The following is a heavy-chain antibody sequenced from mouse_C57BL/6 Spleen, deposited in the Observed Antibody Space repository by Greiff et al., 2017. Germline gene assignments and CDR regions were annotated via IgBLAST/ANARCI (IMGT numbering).Heavy chain of an antibody. J-gene: IGHJ4*01. CDR3: ARRGRGYYAMDY. CDR1: GYTFTSYW. V-gene: IGHV1-50*01. Sequence: VQLQQPGAELVKPGASVKLSCKASGYTFTSYWMQWVKQRPGQGLEWIGEIDPSDSYTNYNQKFKGKATLTVDTSSSTAYMQLSSLTSEDSAVYYCARRGRGYYAMDYWGQGTSVTVSS. CDR2: IDPSDSYT.